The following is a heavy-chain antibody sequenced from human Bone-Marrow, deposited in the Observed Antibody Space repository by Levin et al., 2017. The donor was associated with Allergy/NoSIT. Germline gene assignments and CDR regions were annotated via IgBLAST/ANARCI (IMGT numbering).Heavy chain of an antibody. V-gene: IGHV4-31*03. CDR2: IYYTGST. D-gene: IGHD4-17*01. CDR1: DDSISNGGYY. Sequence: SETLSLTCTVSDDSISNGGYYWSWIRQHPGRGLEYIGYIYYTGSTYYNPSLKSRVTISIDPSKNQFSLNLTSVTAADQAVNYCARVVPRSTVAKFGFWDWFDPWGQGSLVTVSS. CDR3: ARVVPRSTVAKFGFWDWFDP. J-gene: IGHJ5*02.